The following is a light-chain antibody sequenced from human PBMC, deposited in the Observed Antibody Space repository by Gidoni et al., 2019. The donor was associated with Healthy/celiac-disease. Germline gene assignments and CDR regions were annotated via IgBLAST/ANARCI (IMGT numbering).Light chain of an antibody. CDR2: LCS. Sequence: DIVMTKSPLSLPVPSGEPASISCMSSQSILHSNGYNYLDWYLQKTGQSSHLLIYLCSNRASGLPDRFSGSGSGTDFTLKISRVEAEDVGVYYCMQALQTPPWTFGQGTKVEIK. J-gene: IGKJ1*01. CDR1: QSILHSNGYNY. V-gene: IGKV2-28*01. CDR3: MQALQTPPWT.